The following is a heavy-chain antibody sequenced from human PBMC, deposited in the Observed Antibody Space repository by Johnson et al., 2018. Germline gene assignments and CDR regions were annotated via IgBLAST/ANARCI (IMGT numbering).Heavy chain of an antibody. CDR3: ANNVISGTDDYYYGMDV. Sequence: QVQLVQSGGGVVQPGRSLGLSCVASGFTFSTYGMHWVRPAPGKGLEWVAGIWYDGYKKYYVDSVKGRFTISRDNSKNTLYLQMNSLRAEDTAVYYCANNVISGTDDYYYGMDVWGQGTTVIVSS. J-gene: IGHJ6*02. V-gene: IGHV3-33*06. D-gene: IGHD1-7*01. CDR1: GFTFSTYG. CDR2: IWYDGYKK.